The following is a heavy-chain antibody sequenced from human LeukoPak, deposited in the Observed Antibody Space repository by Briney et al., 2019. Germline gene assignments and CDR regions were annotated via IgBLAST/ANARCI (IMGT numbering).Heavy chain of an antibody. Sequence: SQTLSLTCAVSGGSISSGGYSWRWIRQPPGKGLEWIGYIYYSGSTNYNPSLKSRVTISVDTSKNQFSLKLSSVTAADTAVYYCARGMGIAVAGPYFDYWGQGTLVTVSS. D-gene: IGHD6-19*01. J-gene: IGHJ4*02. CDR2: IYYSGST. CDR3: ARGMGIAVAGPYFDY. V-gene: IGHV4-61*08. CDR1: GGSISSGGYS.